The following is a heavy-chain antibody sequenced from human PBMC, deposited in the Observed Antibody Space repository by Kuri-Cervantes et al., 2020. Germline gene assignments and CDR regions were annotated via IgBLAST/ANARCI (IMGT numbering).Heavy chain of an antibody. J-gene: IGHJ3*02. D-gene: IGHD3-3*01. V-gene: IGHV3-9*01. CDR1: GFTFDDYA. CDR3: ARSYYDFWGGYYMDAFDI. Sequence: GGSLRLSCAASGFTFDDYAMHWVRQAPGKGLEWVSGISWNSGSIGYADSVKGRFTISRDNSKNTLYLQMNSLRAEDTAVYYCARSYYDFWGGYYMDAFDIWGQGTMVTVSS. CDR2: ISWNSGSI.